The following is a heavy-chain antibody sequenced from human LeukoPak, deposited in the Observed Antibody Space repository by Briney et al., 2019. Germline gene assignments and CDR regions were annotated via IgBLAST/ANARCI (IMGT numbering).Heavy chain of an antibody. CDR2: ISSSSSTI. CDR1: GFTFSTYS. D-gene: IGHD2-15*01. V-gene: IGHV3-48*01. CDR3: ARDPGGGLDY. Sequence: GGSLRLSCAASGFTFSTYSMNWVRQAPGKGLEWVSYISSSSSTIYCADSVKGRFTISRDNAKNSLYLQMNSLRAEDTAVYYCARDPGGGLDYWGQGTLVTVSS. J-gene: IGHJ4*02.